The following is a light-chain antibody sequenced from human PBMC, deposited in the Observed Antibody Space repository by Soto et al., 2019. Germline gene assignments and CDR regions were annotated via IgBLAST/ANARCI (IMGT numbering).Light chain of an antibody. J-gene: IGKJ1*01. Sequence: ELVMTQSPATLSVSPGGRPTLSCRASQSISDTLAWYQQKPGQAPRLLIYGASKRATGFPARFSGSGSGTDFTLTISSLQSEDFAVYYCQQYNNWPWTFGQGTKVDIK. CDR2: GAS. CDR3: QQYNNWPWT. V-gene: IGKV3-15*01. CDR1: QSISDT.